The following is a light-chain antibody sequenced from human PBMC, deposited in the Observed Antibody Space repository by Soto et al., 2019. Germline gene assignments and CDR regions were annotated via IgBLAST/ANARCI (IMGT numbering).Light chain of an antibody. CDR2: EAS. CDR3: CSNAPSSTYV. CDR1: STDIGGYSY. J-gene: IGLJ1*01. Sequence: QSALTQPASVSGSPGQSITISCTGTSTDIGGYSYVSWYQQHPGKAPKLIISEASKRPSGVSNRFSGSKSGSTASLTISGLQAEDEADYYCCSNAPSSTYVFGTGTKLTVL. V-gene: IGLV2-23*01.